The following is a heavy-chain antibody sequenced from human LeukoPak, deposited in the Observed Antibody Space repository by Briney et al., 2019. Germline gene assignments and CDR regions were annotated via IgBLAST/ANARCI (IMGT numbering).Heavy chain of an antibody. Sequence: SQTLSLTCAVSSGSISSGGYSWSWIQQPPGKGLEWIGYIYHSGSTYYNPSLKSRVTISVDTSKNQFSLKLSSVTAADTAVYYCASLARFGGYSDYWGQGTLVTVSS. J-gene: IGHJ4*02. V-gene: IGHV4-30-2*01. CDR2: IYHSGST. CDR3: ASLARFGGYSDY. CDR1: SGSISSGGYS. D-gene: IGHD5-12*01.